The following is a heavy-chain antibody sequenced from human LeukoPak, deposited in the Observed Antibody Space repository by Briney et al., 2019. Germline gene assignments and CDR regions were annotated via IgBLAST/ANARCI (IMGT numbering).Heavy chain of an antibody. CDR2: IHYSGNA. D-gene: IGHD6-19*01. Sequence: SETLSLTCTVSGDFISTYYWSWIRQPPGKGLEWIGYIHYSGNANYNPSLKRRVTISIDTSKSQFSLNLSSVTAADTGVYYCARGLSNGWSSPNFEYWGQGTLVTVSS. CDR1: GDFISTYY. J-gene: IGHJ4*02. V-gene: IGHV4-59*01. CDR3: ARGLSNGWSSPNFEY.